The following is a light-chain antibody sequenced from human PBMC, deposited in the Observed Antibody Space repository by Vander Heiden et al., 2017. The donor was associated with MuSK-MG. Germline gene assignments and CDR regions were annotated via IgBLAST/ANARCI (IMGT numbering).Light chain of an antibody. CDR1: SLRSYY. Sequence: SSQLTQVPAVAVALGQTVRITCQGDSLRSYYPTWYQQKPGQAPVLVIDAKNNRPSGIPDRFSGSTSGDTASLTITAAQAEDEADYYCNSPDSSGNHVVFGGGTKVTVL. V-gene: IGLV3-19*01. CDR3: NSPDSSGNHVV. CDR2: AKN. J-gene: IGLJ2*01.